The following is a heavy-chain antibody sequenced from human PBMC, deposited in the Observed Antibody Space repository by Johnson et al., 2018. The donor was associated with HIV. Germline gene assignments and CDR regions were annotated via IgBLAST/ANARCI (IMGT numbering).Heavy chain of an antibody. CDR3: AREGFWSGLIAFDI. CDR1: GFSFDDYA. D-gene: IGHD3-3*01. Sequence: EVQLVESGGGLVQPGRSLRLSCAASGFSFDDYAMHWVRQAPGKGLEWVSGISWNSGSIGYADSVKGRFTISRDNAKNSLYLQMNSLRAEDTAVYYCAREGFWSGLIAFDIWGQGTMVTVSS. J-gene: IGHJ3*02. V-gene: IGHV3-9*01. CDR2: ISWNSGSI.